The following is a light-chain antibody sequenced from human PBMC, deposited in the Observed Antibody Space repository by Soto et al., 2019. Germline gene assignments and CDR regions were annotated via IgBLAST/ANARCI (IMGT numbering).Light chain of an antibody. Sequence: EIVLTQSPGTLSLSPGERATLSCRASQSVSSSYLAWYQQKPGQAPRLLIYGASSRATGIPDRFSGSGSGTDFIFTISRLEPEDFAVYYCQQYGSSPPTFGQGTKVEIK. J-gene: IGKJ1*01. CDR2: GAS. CDR3: QQYGSSPPT. V-gene: IGKV3-20*01. CDR1: QSVSSSY.